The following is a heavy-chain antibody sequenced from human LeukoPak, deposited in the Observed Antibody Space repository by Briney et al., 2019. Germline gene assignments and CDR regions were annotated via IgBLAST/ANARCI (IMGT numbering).Heavy chain of an antibody. CDR3: ARGAVRGGTNFDY. J-gene: IGHJ4*02. D-gene: IGHD3-10*01. Sequence: SQTLSLTCAISGDSVSGSPAVWTWIRQSPSRGLEWLGRAYYRSKWFIDYALSVKGRITITPDTSKNQFSLHLNSVTAEDTAVYYCARGAVRGGTNFDYWGQGTLVTVSS. CDR2: AYYRSKWFI. V-gene: IGHV6-1*01. CDR1: GDSVSGSPAV.